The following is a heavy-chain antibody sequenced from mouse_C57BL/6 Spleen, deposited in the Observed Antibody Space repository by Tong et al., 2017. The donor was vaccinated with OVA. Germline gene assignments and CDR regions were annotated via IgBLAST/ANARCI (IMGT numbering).Heavy chain of an antibody. CDR1: GFTFSNYW. D-gene: IGHD4-1*01. J-gene: IGHJ2*01. Sequence: EVQLQESGGGLVQPGGSMKLSCVASGFTFSNYWMNWVRQSPEKGLEWVAQIRLKSDNYATHYAESVKGRFTISRDDSKSSVYLQMNNLRAEDTGIYYCTSRTGTFDYWGQGTTLTVSS. V-gene: IGHV6-3*01. CDR3: TSRTGTFDY. CDR2: IRLKSDNYAT.